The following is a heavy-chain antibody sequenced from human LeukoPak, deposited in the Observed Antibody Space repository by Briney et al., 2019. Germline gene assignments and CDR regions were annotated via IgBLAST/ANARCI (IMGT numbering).Heavy chain of an antibody. CDR1: GGTFSSYA. CDR3: ARLLGDSSGRKNFDY. D-gene: IGHD6-19*01. Sequence: ASVKVSCKASGGTFSSYAISWVRQAPGQGLEWMGRIIPILGIANYAQKFQGRVTITADKSTSTAYMELSSLRSEDTAVYYCARLLGDSSGRKNFDYWGQGTLVTVSS. V-gene: IGHV1-69*04. CDR2: IIPILGIA. J-gene: IGHJ4*02.